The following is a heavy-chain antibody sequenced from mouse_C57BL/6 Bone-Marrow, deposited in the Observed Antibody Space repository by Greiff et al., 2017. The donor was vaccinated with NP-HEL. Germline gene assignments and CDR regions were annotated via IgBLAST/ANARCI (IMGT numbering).Heavy chain of an antibody. Sequence: QVQLQQPGAELVMPGASVKLSCKASGYTFTSYWMHWVKQRPGQGLEWIGEIDPSDSYTNYNQKFKGKSTLTVDQSSSTAYMQLSSLTSEDSAVYYCAREFVTTVVARNYFDYWGQGTTLTVSS. J-gene: IGHJ2*01. CDR2: IDPSDSYT. CDR1: GYTFTSYW. CDR3: AREFVTTVVARNYFDY. D-gene: IGHD1-1*01. V-gene: IGHV1-69*01.